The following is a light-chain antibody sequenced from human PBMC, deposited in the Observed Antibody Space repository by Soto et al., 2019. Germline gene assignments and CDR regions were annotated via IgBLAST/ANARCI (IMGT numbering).Light chain of an antibody. V-gene: IGKV1-39*01. CDR1: QSINSY. CDR2: AAS. CDR3: QQSFSTPRT. Sequence: IQMTQSPSSQSVSVGDRVTITCRASQSINSYLNWYQQKPGKAPKLLIYAASSLQSGVPSRFSGSGADTDFTLTITSLQPDDFAIYYCQQSFSTPRTFGQGTRVEI. J-gene: IGKJ1*01.